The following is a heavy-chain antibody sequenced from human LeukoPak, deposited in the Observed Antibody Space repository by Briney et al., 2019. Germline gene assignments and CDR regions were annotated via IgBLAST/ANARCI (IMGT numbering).Heavy chain of an antibody. V-gene: IGHV3-48*01. Sequence: GGSLRLSCAASGFIFSSYNMTWVRQAPGKGLEWVSYISSSSTIYYADSVRGRFTISRDNAKNSLYLQMNSLRAEDTAVYYCARLISGYYGDYGGGDYWGQGTLVTVSS. CDR1: GFIFSSYN. CDR2: ISSSSTI. D-gene: IGHD4-17*01. CDR3: ARLISGYYGDYGGGDY. J-gene: IGHJ4*02.